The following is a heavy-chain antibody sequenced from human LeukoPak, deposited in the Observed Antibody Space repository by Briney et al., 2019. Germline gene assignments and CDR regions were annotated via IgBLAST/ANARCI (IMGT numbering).Heavy chain of an antibody. Sequence: PSETLSLTCTVSGGSISSHYWSWIRQPPGKGLEWIGYIYYSGSTNYNPSLKSRVTISVDTSKNQFSLKLSSVTAADTAVYYCAREGPHGWFDPWGQGTLVTVSS. V-gene: IGHV4-59*11. J-gene: IGHJ5*02. CDR3: AREGPHGWFDP. CDR1: GGSISSHY. CDR2: IYYSGST.